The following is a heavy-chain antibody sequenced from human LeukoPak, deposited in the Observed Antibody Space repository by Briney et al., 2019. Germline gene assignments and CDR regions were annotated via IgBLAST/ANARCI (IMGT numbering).Heavy chain of an antibody. CDR2: IYPGDSDT. CDR1: GYIFTKYW. CDR3: ARQATTVTTGGY. J-gene: IGHJ4*02. V-gene: IGHV5-51*01. D-gene: IGHD4-11*01. Sequence: GESLKISCKGSGYIFTKYWIGCVRQMPGYGLEWMGTIYPGDSDTRYSPSFQGQVTISIDKSISTAYLQWSSLKASDTAMYYCARQATTVTTGGYWGQGTQVTVSS.